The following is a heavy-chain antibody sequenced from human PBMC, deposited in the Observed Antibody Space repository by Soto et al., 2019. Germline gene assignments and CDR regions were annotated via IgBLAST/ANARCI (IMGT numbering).Heavy chain of an antibody. V-gene: IGHV4-59*01. CDR1: GGSISSYY. J-gene: IGHJ4*02. CDR3: ARALRTTVTTLDY. CDR2: IYYSGST. D-gene: IGHD4-17*01. Sequence: SETLSLTCTVSGGSISSYYWSWIRQPPGKGLEWIGYIYYSGSTNYNPSLKSRVTISVDTSKNQFSLKLSSVTAADTAVYYCARALRTTVTTLDYWGQGTLVTVSS.